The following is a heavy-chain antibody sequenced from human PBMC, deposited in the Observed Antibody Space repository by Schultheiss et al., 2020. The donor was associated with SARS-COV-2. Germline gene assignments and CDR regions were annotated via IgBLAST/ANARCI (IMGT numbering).Heavy chain of an antibody. Sequence: GGSLRLSCAASGFTFSDYWMHWVRQAPGKGLVWVSRINSAGSSTSYADSVKGRFTISRDNAKNTLYLQMNSLRAEDTTVYYCARGNYNGMDVWGQGTTVTVSS. CDR1: GFTFSDYW. V-gene: IGHV3-74*01. CDR3: ARGNYNGMDV. J-gene: IGHJ6*02. CDR2: INSAGSST.